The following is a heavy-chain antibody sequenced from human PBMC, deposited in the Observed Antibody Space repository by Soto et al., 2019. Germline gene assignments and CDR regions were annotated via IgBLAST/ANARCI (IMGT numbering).Heavy chain of an antibody. CDR3: ARDSYYYDSSGYFFEY. J-gene: IGHJ4*02. V-gene: IGHV4-30-4*01. D-gene: IGHD3-22*01. Sequence: PSETLSLTCTVSGGSISSGDYYWSWIRQPPGKGLEWIGYIYYSGSTYYNPSLKSRVTISVDTSKNQFSLKLSSVTAADTAVYYCARDSYYYDSSGYFFEYWGQGTLVTVSS. CDR2: IYYSGST. CDR1: GGSISSGDYY.